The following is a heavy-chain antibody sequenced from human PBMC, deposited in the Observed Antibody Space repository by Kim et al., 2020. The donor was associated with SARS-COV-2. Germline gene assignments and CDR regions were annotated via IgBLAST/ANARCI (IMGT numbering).Heavy chain of an antibody. CDR1: GGSISSGDYY. CDR2: IYYIGST. Sequence: SETLSLTCTVSGGSISSGDYYWSWIRQPPGQGLECIGYIYYIGSTYYNPSLKSRVTISVDTSKNQFSLKLSSVTAADTAVYYWARDRYSVYYYYGMDVWGQGTTVTVSS. J-gene: IGHJ6*02. V-gene: IGHV4-30-4*01. CDR3: ARDRYSVYYYYGMDV. D-gene: IGHD3-16*02.